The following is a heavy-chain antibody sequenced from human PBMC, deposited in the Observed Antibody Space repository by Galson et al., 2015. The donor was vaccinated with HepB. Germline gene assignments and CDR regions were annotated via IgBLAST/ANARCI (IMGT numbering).Heavy chain of an antibody. CDR2: INGDGSEQ. CDR3: ARGGGWTFDD. V-gene: IGHV3-7*03. J-gene: IGHJ4*02. Sequence: SLRLSCAGPGSTFRNSWMNWVRQAPGKGLEWVANINGDGSEQYYVDSVKGRFTISRDNAKNSLYLQLNGLRAGDTAVYYCARGGGWTFDDWGQETLVTVSS. D-gene: IGHD6-19*01. CDR1: GSTFRNSW.